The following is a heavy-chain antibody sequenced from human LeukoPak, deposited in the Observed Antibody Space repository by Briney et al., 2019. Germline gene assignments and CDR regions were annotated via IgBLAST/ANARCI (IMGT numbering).Heavy chain of an antibody. V-gene: IGHV6-1*01. CDR1: GTSVSVKSAS. D-gene: IGHD1-26*01. CDR2: TYYGSKWFT. Sequence: SQTLSLTCGVSGTSVSVKSASWNWIRQSPSSGLEWLGRTYYGSKWFTDYAVSVRGRVTINADTANNQFSLQLSAVTPEDTALYYCTRDSGSYYGHFDSWGQGTLVTVSS. J-gene: IGHJ4*02. CDR3: TRDSGSYYGHFDS.